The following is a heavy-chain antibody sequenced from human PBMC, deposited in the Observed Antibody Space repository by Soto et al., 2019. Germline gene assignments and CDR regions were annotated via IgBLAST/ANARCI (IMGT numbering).Heavy chain of an antibody. V-gene: IGHV2-26*04. CDR3: ASTYSTSWYWFDP. CDR2: IFSNDEK. CDR1: GFSLSNAGLG. Sequence: QVTVKESGPVLVKPTETLTLTCTVSGFSLSNAGLGVSWIRQPPGKALEWLAHIFSNDEKSYSTSLKSRLTSSKDTSKSQVVHTMTNMDPVDTATYYCASTYSTSWYWFDPWGQGTLVTVSS. D-gene: IGHD6-13*01. J-gene: IGHJ5*02.